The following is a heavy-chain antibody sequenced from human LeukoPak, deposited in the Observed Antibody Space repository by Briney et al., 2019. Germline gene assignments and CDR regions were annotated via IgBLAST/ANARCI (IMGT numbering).Heavy chain of an antibody. CDR2: MSYDGSNK. J-gene: IGHJ4*02. CDR3: ARDKYYYDSSGYYFVFDY. D-gene: IGHD3-22*01. CDR1: GFTFSNYA. Sequence: GRSLRLSCAASGFTFSNYAMHWVRQAPGKGLEWVAVMSYDGSNKIYADSVKGRFTISRDNSKNTLYLQMNSLRADDTAVYYCARDKYYYDSSGYYFVFDYWGQGTLVTVSP. V-gene: IGHV3-30-3*01.